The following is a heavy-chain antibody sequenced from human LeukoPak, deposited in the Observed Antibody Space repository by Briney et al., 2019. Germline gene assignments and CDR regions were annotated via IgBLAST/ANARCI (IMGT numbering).Heavy chain of an antibody. V-gene: IGHV4-59*01. CDR1: GGSISSYY. Sequence: SSETLSLTCTVSGGSISSYYWSWIRQPPGKGLEWIGYIYYSGSTNYNPSLKSRVTISVDTSKNQFSLKLSSVTAADTAVYYCARNYGTRTRYYFDYWGQGTLVTVSS. CDR3: ARNYGTRTRYYFDY. J-gene: IGHJ4*02. D-gene: IGHD4-17*01. CDR2: IYYSGST.